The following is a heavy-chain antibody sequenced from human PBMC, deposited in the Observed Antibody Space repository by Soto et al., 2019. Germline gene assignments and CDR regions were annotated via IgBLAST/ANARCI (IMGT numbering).Heavy chain of an antibody. V-gene: IGHV4-30-4*01. J-gene: IGHJ5*02. CDR3: ARVQLRDALLRYFDWLPNWFDP. D-gene: IGHD3-9*01. CDR1: GGSISSGDYY. Sequence: PSETLSLTCTVSGGSISSGDYYWSWIRQPPGKGLEWIGYIYYSGSTYYNPSLKSRVTISVDTSKNQFSLKLSSVTAADTAVYYCARVQLRDALLRYFDWLPNWFDPWGQGTLVTVSS. CDR2: IYYSGST.